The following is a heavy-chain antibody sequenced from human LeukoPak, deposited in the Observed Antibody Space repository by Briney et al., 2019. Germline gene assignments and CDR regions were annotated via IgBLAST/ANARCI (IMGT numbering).Heavy chain of an antibody. CDR3: AKDVGKWESLHFFDY. CDR2: ISESGAST. J-gene: IGHJ4*02. V-gene: IGHV3-23*01. Sequence: GGSLRLSCLTSGFTLSTNAMSWVRQAPGKGLEWISGISESGASTYYADSVKGRFTISRDDSRNTLYPQMNSLRGDDTAVYYCAKDVGKWESLHFFDYWGQGTLVTVSS. CDR1: GFTLSTNA. D-gene: IGHD1-26*01.